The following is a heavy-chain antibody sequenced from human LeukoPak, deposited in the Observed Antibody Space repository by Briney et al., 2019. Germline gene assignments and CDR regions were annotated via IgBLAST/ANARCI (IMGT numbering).Heavy chain of an antibody. CDR3: ARIRDGYNDAYDI. CDR1: GFTLTGYY. Sequence: ASVKVSCKPSGFTLTGYYLHWVRQAPGQGLGWMGWINPHIGGTNYAQKFQGRVTVTWDTSISTVYMELSSLRSDDTAVYFCARIRDGYNDAYDIWGQGTMVTVSS. CDR2: INPHIGGT. V-gene: IGHV1-2*02. D-gene: IGHD5-24*01. J-gene: IGHJ3*02.